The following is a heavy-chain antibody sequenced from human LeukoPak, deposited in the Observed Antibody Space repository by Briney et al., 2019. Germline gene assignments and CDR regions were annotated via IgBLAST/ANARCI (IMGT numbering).Heavy chain of an antibody. J-gene: IGHJ6*02. Sequence: ASVKVSCTASGYSFIRYHIHWVRQAPGQGLEWMGVLKLYNGSINNAQKLQGRVTMTTDTSTSTDSMELSSLRSEGTAVYFCARDGGSFSYNMDVWGRGSTVTASS. CDR2: LKLYNGSI. CDR1: GYSFIRYH. CDR3: ARDGGSFSYNMDV. V-gene: IGHV1-18*01. D-gene: IGHD1-26*01.